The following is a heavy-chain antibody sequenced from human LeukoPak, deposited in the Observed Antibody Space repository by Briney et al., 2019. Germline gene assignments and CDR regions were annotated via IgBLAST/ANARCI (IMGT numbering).Heavy chain of an antibody. CDR3: ARGCSSTSCYRSVSGAFDI. CDR1: GYTFTGYY. CDR2: INPNSGGT. J-gene: IGHJ3*02. D-gene: IGHD2-2*01. V-gene: IGHV1-2*02. Sequence: ASVKVSCKASGYTFTGYYMHWVRQAPGQGLEWMGWINPNSGGTNYAQKFQGRVTMTRDTSISTAYMELSRLRSDDTAVYYSARGCSSTSCYRSVSGAFDIWGQGTMVTVSS.